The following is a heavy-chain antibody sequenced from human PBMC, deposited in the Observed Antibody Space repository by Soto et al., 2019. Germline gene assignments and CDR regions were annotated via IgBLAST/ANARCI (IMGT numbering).Heavy chain of an antibody. J-gene: IGHJ4*02. Sequence: GGSLRLSCAASGFTFSSYAMSWVRQAPGKGLEWVSAISGSGGSTYYADSVKGRFTISRDNSKNTLYLQMNSLRAEDTAVYYCAKGLRFLEWLLYGRFDYWGQGTLVTVSS. D-gene: IGHD3-3*01. CDR2: ISGSGGST. V-gene: IGHV3-23*01. CDR3: AKGLRFLEWLLYGRFDY. CDR1: GFTFSSYA.